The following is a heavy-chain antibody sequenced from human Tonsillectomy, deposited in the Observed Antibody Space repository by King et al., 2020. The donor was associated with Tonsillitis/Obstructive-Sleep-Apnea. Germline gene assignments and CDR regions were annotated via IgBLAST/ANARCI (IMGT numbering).Heavy chain of an antibody. J-gene: IGHJ5*02. CDR3: ARVSAFAWELLPVDP. Sequence: VQLVQSGAEVKKPGASVKVSCKASGYTFSSYGIIWVRQAPGQGLEWMGWISADSGNTNYAQNLQGRVTMTTDTSTSTAYMDLRSLRSDDTAVYFCARVSAFAWELLPVDPWGQGTLVTGSS. CDR2: ISADSGNT. V-gene: IGHV1-18*01. D-gene: IGHD1-26*01. CDR1: GYTFSSYG.